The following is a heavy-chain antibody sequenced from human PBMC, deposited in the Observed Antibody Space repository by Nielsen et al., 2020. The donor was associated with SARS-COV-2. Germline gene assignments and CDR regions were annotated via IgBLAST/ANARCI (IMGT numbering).Heavy chain of an antibody. D-gene: IGHD6-13*01. CDR2: IYYSGST. V-gene: IGHV4-31*03. CDR3: AREMGIAAAGTHWFDP. CDR1: GGSISSGGYY. J-gene: IGHJ5*02. Sequence: TLSLTCTVSGGSISSGGYYWSWIRQHPGKGLEWIGYIYYSGSTYYNPSLKSRVTISVDTSKNQFSLKLSSVTAADTAVYYCAREMGIAAAGTHWFDPWGQGTLVTVSS.